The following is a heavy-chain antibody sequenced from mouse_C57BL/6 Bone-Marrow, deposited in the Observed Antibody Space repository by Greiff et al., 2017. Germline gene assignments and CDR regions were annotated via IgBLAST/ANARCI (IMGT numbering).Heavy chain of an antibody. D-gene: IGHD2-2*01. CDR2: IWSGGST. CDR1: GFSLTSYG. V-gene: IGHV2-2*01. Sequence: QVQLQQSGPGLVQPSQSLSVTCTVSGFSLTSYGVHWVRQSPGKGLEWLGVIWSGGSTDYNAAFISRLSISKDNSKSHVFFKMNSLQADDTAIYYCARNFYYGYDAGFAYWGQGTLVTVSA. CDR3: ARNFYYGYDAGFAY. J-gene: IGHJ3*01.